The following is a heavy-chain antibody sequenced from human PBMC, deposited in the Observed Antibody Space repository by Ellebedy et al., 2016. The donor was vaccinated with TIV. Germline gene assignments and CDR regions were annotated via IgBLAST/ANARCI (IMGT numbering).Heavy chain of an antibody. CDR3: VRVNSGSYDY. D-gene: IGHD1-26*01. J-gene: IGHJ4*02. Sequence: GGSLRLSXVASGLTIKNDYMSWVRQAPGKGLEWVANMNQDGSDKRYADSVKGRFTISRDNAENSLFLQMHSLRVEDTAAYYCVRVNSGSYDYWGQGTLVTVSS. V-gene: IGHV3-7*01. CDR1: GLTIKNDY. CDR2: MNQDGSDK.